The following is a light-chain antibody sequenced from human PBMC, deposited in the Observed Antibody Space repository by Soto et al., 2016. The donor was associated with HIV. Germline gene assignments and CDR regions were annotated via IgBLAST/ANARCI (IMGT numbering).Light chain of an antibody. J-gene: IGLJ2*01. V-gene: IGLV3-21*03. CDR2: GDN. CDR3: QVWDRSSDHVV. CDR1: NVGSKS. Sequence: SCVLTQPPSVSVAPGNTANFTCGGNNVGSKSVHWYQQKPGQAPVVVVYGDNDRPSGIPERFSGSNSGNTATLTISRVEAGDEADYYCQVWDRSSDHVVFGGGTKLTVL.